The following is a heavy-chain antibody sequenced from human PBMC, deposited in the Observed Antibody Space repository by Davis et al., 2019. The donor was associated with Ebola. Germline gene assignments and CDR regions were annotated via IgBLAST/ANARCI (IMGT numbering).Heavy chain of an antibody. CDR1: GFTFDDYA. V-gene: IGHV3-9*01. CDR2: ISWNSGSI. D-gene: IGHD2-2*01. J-gene: IGHJ4*02. CDR3: AREPQRDY. Sequence: PGGSLRLSCAASGFTFDDYAMHWVRQAPGKGLEWVSGISWNSGSIGYADSVKGRFTISRDNAKNSLYLQMNSLRAEDTAVYYCAREPQRDYWGQGTLVTVSS.